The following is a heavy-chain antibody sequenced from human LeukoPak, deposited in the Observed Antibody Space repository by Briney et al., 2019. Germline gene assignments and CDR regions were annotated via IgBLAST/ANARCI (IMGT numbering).Heavy chain of an antibody. CDR2: ISGSGGST. V-gene: IGHV3-23*01. CDR1: GFTFSSYA. CDR3: AKGSNYDYVWGSYRSIGGAFDI. J-gene: IGHJ3*02. D-gene: IGHD3-16*02. Sequence: GGSLRLSCAASGFTFSSYAMSWVRQAPGKGLEWVSAISGSGGSTYYADSVKGRFTISRDNSKNTLYLQMNSLRAEDTAVYYCAKGSNYDYVWGSYRSIGGAFDIWGQGTMVTVSS.